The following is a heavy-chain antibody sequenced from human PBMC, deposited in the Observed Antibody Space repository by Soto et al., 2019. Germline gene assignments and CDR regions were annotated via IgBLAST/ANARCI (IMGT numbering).Heavy chain of an antibody. J-gene: IGHJ5*02. Sequence: QVQLVQSGAEVKKPGSSVKVSCKASGGTFSSYTISWVRQAPGQGLEWMGRIIPILGIANYAQKFQGRVTITADKSTSTAYMERSSLRSEDTAVYYCARDRPRDRVVVPAAMRTDWFDPWGQGTLVTVSS. CDR3: ARDRPRDRVVVPAAMRTDWFDP. CDR1: GGTFSSYT. D-gene: IGHD2-2*01. CDR2: IIPILGIA. V-gene: IGHV1-69*08.